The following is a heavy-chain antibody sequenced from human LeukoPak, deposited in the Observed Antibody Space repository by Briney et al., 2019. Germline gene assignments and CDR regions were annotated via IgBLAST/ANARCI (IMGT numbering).Heavy chain of an antibody. CDR2: IYYSGST. CDR3: ARPGHDYSTLDV. Sequence: PSETLSLTCTVSGGSISSSSYYWGWIRQPPGKGLEWIGSIYYSGSTYYNPSLKSRVTISVDTSKNQFSLKLSSVTAADTAVYYCARPGHDYSTLDVWGQGTTVTVSS. J-gene: IGHJ6*02. V-gene: IGHV4-39*01. D-gene: IGHD4-11*01. CDR1: GGSISSSSYY.